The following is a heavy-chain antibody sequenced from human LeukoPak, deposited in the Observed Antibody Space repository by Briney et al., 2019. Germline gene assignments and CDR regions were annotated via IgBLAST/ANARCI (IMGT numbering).Heavy chain of an antibody. D-gene: IGHD3-10*01. J-gene: IGHJ4*02. CDR2: IQYDGSKK. Sequence: PGGSLRLSCAASGFTFSSNGMHWVRQAPGKGLEWVTFIQYDGSKKYYADSVKGRFTTSRDNSKNTLYLEMNSLRAEDTAVYYCAKDIGSYYDYWGQGILVTVSS. CDR1: GFTFSSNG. CDR3: AKDIGSYYDY. V-gene: IGHV3-30*02.